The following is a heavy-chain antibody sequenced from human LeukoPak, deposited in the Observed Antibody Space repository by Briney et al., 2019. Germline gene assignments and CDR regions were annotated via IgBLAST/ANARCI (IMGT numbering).Heavy chain of an antibody. D-gene: IGHD1-26*01. Sequence: ASVKVSCKASGYTFTGYYMHWVRQAPGQGLEWMGWINPNSGGTNYAQKFQGRVTMTRDTSISTAYMELSRLRSDDTAVYYCARAVGATKGAFDIWGQGTMVTVSS. CDR2: INPNSGGT. J-gene: IGHJ3*02. CDR3: ARAVGATKGAFDI. CDR1: GYTFTGYY. V-gene: IGHV1-2*02.